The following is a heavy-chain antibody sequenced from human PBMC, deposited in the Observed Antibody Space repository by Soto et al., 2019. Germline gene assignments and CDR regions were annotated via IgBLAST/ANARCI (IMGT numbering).Heavy chain of an antibody. Sequence: GGSLRLSCAASGFTFSNYGMHWVRQAPGKGLEWVAVISYDGSKKYNVDSVKGRFTISRDNSKNTLFLQMTSLRAEDTAVYYCAKDLATFYFDTSGSRPFDYWGQGTLVTVSS. D-gene: IGHD3-22*01. V-gene: IGHV3-30*18. CDR2: ISYDGSKK. CDR3: AKDLATFYFDTSGSRPFDY. CDR1: GFTFSNYG. J-gene: IGHJ4*02.